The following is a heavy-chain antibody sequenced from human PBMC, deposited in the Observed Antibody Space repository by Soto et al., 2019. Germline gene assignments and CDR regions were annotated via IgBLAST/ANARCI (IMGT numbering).Heavy chain of an antibody. CDR3: ARDLGCSSTGCYTRFDP. CDR2: IIPIFGTA. V-gene: IGHV1-69*13. D-gene: IGHD2-2*02. Sequence: AVKVSCKASGGTFSSYAISWVRQAPGQGLEWMGGIIPIFGTANYAQKFQGRVTITADESTSTAYMELRSLRSDDTAVYYCARDLGCSSTGCYTRFDPWGQGTLVTVSS. J-gene: IGHJ5*02. CDR1: GGTFSSYA.